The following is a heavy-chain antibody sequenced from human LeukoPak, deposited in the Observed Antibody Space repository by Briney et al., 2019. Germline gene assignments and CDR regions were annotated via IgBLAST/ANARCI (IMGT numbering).Heavy chain of an antibody. CDR2: INHSGST. Sequence: SETLSLTCAVYGGSFSGYYWSWIRQPPGKGLEWIGEINHSGSTNYNPSLKSRVTISVDTSKNQFSLKLSSVTAADTAVYYCARHLSGGDCSWGRGTLVTVSS. CDR1: GGSFSGYY. D-gene: IGHD2-21*02. CDR3: ARHLSGGDCS. J-gene: IGHJ5*02. V-gene: IGHV4-34*01.